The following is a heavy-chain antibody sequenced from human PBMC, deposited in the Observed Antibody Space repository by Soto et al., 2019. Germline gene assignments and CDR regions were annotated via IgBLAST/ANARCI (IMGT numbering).Heavy chain of an antibody. J-gene: IGHJ4*02. CDR3: AKDYRGGESTYFDY. D-gene: IGHD3-16*01. CDR2: ISYDGSNK. CDR1: GFTFSSYG. Sequence: QVQLVESGGGVVQPGRSLRLSCAASGFTFSSYGMHWVRQAPGKGLEWVAVISYDGSNKYYADSVKGRFTISRDNSKNTVYLQMNSLRAEDTAVYYCAKDYRGGESTYFDYWGQGTLVTVSS. V-gene: IGHV3-30*18.